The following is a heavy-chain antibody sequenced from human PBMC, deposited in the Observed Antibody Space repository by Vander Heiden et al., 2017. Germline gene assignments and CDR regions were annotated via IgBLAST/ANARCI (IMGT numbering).Heavy chain of an antibody. CDR1: GFMFSSYA. CDR3: AKDVVQWGATGFDY. Sequence: EVQLLESGGGLGQPGGSLRLSCEASGFMFSSYAMSWVSQAPGKGLEWVSGISSSGGKTYYADSVKGRFTISRDNSKNTLYLKMSSLRAEDTAVYYCAKDVVQWGATGFDYWGQGTLVTVSS. J-gene: IGHJ4*02. CDR2: ISSSGGKT. D-gene: IGHD1-26*01. V-gene: IGHV3-23*01.